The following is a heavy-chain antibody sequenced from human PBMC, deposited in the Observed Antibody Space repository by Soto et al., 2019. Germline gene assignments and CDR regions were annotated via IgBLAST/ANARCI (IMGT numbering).Heavy chain of an antibody. V-gene: IGHV3-33*01. D-gene: IGHD6-19*01. Sequence: ESGGGVVQPGRSLRLSCAASGFTFSSYGMHWVRQAPGKGLEWVAVIWYDGSNKYYADSVKGRFTISRDNSKNTLYLQMNSLRAEDTAVYYCARAEQWLVLNYYYYGMDVWGQGTTVTVSS. J-gene: IGHJ6*02. CDR2: IWYDGSNK. CDR1: GFTFSSYG. CDR3: ARAEQWLVLNYYYYGMDV.